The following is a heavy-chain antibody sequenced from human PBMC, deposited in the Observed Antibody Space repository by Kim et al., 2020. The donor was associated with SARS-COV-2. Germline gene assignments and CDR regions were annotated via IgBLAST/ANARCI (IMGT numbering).Heavy chain of an antibody. CDR1: GFIFNNAW. Sequence: GGSLRLSCAASGFIFNNAWMTWVRQAPGKGLEWVGLIKPKAEGETTDYAAPVKGRFTISRDDPKNMVYLQMDSLKFEDTAVYYCAGGTAGGYWGQGTLVTVSS. V-gene: IGHV3-15*01. CDR2: IKPKAEGETT. D-gene: IGHD1-26*01. CDR3: AGGTAGGY. J-gene: IGHJ4*02.